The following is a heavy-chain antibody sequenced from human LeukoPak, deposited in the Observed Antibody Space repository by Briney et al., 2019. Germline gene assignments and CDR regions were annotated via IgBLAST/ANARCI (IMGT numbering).Heavy chain of an antibody. J-gene: IGHJ6*02. Sequence: GGSLRLSCAASGFTFSSYGMHWVRQAPGRGLEWVAVIWYDGGNEYYADSVKGRFTISRENAKNSLHLQMNSLRAEDTAVYYCAKGIADVSYYYYYGMDVWGQGTTVTVSS. V-gene: IGHV3-33*06. CDR2: IWYDGGNE. CDR1: GFTFSSYG. CDR3: AKGIADVSYYYYYGMDV. D-gene: IGHD6-13*01.